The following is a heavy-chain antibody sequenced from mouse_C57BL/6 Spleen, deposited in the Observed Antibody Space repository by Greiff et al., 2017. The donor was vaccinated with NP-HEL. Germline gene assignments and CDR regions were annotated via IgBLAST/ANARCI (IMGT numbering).Heavy chain of an antibody. CDR3: ARGGNLLLLYYAMDY. CDR2: ISSGSSTI. CDR1: GFTFSDYG. Sequence: EVKLVESGGGLVKPGGSLKLSCAASGFTFSDYGMHWVRQAPEKGLEWVAYISSGSSTIYYADTVKGRFTISRDNAKNTLFLQMTSLRSEDTAMYYCARGGNLLLLYYAMDYWGQGTSVTVSS. J-gene: IGHJ4*01. V-gene: IGHV5-17*01. D-gene: IGHD1-1*01.